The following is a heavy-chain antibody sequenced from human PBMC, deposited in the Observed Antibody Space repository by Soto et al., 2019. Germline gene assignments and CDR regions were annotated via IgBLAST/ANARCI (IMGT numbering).Heavy chain of an antibody. J-gene: IGHJ5*01. CDR2: IDGDGGDT. D-gene: IGHD1-26*01. V-gene: IGHV3-23*01. Sequence: EVQLLESGGGLIHLGGSLRLACVASGITFNPNAMIWVRQAPGKGLEWVSAIDGDGGDTFFADFVKGRFTMSRDNSKNTVYLHMRSLTAEDTALYYCARGRLAVGSDWFDYWGPGTLVTVSS. CDR1: GITFNPNA. CDR3: ARGRLAVGSDWFDY.